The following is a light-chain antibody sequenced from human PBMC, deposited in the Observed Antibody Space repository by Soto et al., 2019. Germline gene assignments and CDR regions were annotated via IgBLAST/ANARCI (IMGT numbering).Light chain of an antibody. CDR3: QQRNSWPPIT. Sequence: EIVLTQSPVTLSLSPGERATLSCRASQSVRTYLAWYQVKPGQAPRLIIYDASSRASGVPARFSGIGSGTDFTLTISSLETEDFALYYCQQRNSWPPITFGQGTRLEIK. CDR2: DAS. J-gene: IGKJ5*01. V-gene: IGKV3-11*01. CDR1: QSVRTY.